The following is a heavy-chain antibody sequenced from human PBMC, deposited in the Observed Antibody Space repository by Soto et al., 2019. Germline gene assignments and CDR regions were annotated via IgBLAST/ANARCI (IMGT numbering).Heavy chain of an antibody. Sequence: GASVKVSCKASGGTFSSYAISWVRQAPGQGLEWMGGIIPIFGTANYAQKFQGRVTITADESTSTAYMELSSLRSEDTAVYYCARVKFSYCGGDCYPSVPQYYFDYWGQGTLVTVSS. CDR3: ARVKFSYCGGDCYPSVPQYYFDY. V-gene: IGHV1-69*13. CDR2: IIPIFGTA. J-gene: IGHJ4*02. CDR1: GGTFSSYA. D-gene: IGHD2-21*02.